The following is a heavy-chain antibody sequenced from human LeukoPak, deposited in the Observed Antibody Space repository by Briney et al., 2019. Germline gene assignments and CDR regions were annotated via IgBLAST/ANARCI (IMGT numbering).Heavy chain of an antibody. J-gene: IGHJ4*02. CDR2: INHSGST. Sequence: SETLSLTCAVYGGSFSGYYWSWIRQPPGKGLEWIGEINHSGSTNYNPSPKSRATISVDTSKNQFSLKLSSVTAADTAVYFCARHAYYDILTGYYGSSAPSYYFDYWGRGTLVTVSS. V-gene: IGHV4-34*01. CDR3: ARHAYYDILTGYYGSSAPSYYFDY. D-gene: IGHD3-9*01. CDR1: GGSFSGYY.